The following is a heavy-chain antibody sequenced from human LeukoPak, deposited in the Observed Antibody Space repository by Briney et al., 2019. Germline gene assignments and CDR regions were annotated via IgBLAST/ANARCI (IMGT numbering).Heavy chain of an antibody. CDR3: ARGLWSAHRREYYFDS. D-gene: IGHD3-3*01. Sequence: ASVKVSCKASGYTFTNDAVNWLRQTPGQRLEWIGWINAGNGDTKFSQNYQARVTITRDASASTAYMELSSLTSEDTAVYFCARGLWSAHRREYYFDSWGQGTLVTVSS. J-gene: IGHJ4*02. CDR2: INAGNGDT. V-gene: IGHV1-3*01. CDR1: GYTFTNDA.